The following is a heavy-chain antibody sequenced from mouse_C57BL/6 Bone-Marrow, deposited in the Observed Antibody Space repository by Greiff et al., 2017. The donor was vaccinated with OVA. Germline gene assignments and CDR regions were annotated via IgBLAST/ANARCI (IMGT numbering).Heavy chain of an antibody. J-gene: IGHJ1*03. CDR1: GFTFSSYG. CDR2: ISSGGSYT. D-gene: IGHD1-1*01. V-gene: IGHV5-6*02. CDR3: ARISHYYGSSPRYFDV. Sequence: DVKLQESGGDLVKPGGSLKLSCAASGFTFSSYGMSWVRQTPDKRLEWVATISSGGSYTYYPDSVKGRFTISRDNAKNTLYLQMSSLKSEDTAMYYCARISHYYGSSPRYFDVWGTGTTVTVSS.